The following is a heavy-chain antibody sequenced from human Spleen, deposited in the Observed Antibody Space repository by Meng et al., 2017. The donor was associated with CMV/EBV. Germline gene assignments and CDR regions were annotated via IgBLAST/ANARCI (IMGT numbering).Heavy chain of an antibody. CDR2: IYYSGST. V-gene: IGHV4-61*01. CDR1: GGYVSSGSYC. CDR3: ARVRHPYSSSWYPDY. J-gene: IGHJ4*02. Sequence: SGGYVSSGSYCWSWIRQPPGKGLEWIGYIYYSGSTNYSPSLYSRVTMSVDTSKNQFSLKVSSVTAADTAVYYCARVRHPYSSSWYPDYWGQGTLVTVSS. D-gene: IGHD6-13*01.